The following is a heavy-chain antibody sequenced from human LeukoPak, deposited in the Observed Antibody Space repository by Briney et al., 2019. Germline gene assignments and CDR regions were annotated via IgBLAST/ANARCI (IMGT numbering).Heavy chain of an antibody. CDR1: GGSISSYY. CDR3: ARSNSSSWA. V-gene: IGHV4-59*01. CDR2: IYYSGST. D-gene: IGHD6-13*01. J-gene: IGHJ5*02. Sequence: SETLSLTCAVSGGSISSYYWSWIRQPPGKGLEWIGYIYYSGSTKYNPSLKSRVTISVDTSKNQFSLKLSSVTAADTAVYYRARSNSSSWAWGQGTLVTVSS.